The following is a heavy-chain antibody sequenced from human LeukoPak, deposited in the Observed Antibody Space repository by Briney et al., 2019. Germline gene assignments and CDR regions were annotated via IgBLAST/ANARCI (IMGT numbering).Heavy chain of an antibody. CDR3: ARGRKSIAAIPSNFDY. CDR2: ISSGSSTI. V-gene: IGHV3-48*01. CDR1: GFTFSTFD. J-gene: IGHJ4*02. D-gene: IGHD6-6*01. Sequence: GGSLRLSCAASGFTFSTFDMNWVRQAPGKGLEWVSYISSGSSTIYYADSVKGRFTISRDNAKNSLYLQMNSLRAEDTAVYYCARGRKSIAAIPSNFDYWGQGTLVTVSS.